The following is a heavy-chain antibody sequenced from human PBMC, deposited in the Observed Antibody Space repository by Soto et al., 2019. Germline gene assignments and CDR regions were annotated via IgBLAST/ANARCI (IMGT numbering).Heavy chain of an antibody. J-gene: IGHJ6*02. CDR1: GYSFTSYW. CDR3: ARVGVAQHYYYGMDV. CDR2: IYPGDSDT. Sequence: PGESLKISCKGSGYSFTSYWIGWGRQMPGKGLEWMGIIYPGDSDTRYSPSFQGQVTISADKSISTAYLQWSSLKASDTAMYYCARVGVAQHYYYGMDVWGQGTTVTVSS. V-gene: IGHV5-51*01. D-gene: IGHD1-1*01.